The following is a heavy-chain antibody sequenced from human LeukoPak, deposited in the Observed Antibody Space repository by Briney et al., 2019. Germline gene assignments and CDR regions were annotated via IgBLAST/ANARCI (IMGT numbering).Heavy chain of an antibody. CDR1: SGSFSGYY. CDR2: INHSGST. Sequence: SETLSLTCAVYSGSFSGYYWSWIRQPPGKGLEWIGEINHSGSTNYNPSLKSRVTISVDTSKNQFSLKLSSVTAADTAVYYCAREEIQLWYVRDYWGQGTLVTVSS. D-gene: IGHD5-18*01. J-gene: IGHJ4*02. V-gene: IGHV4-34*01. CDR3: AREEIQLWYVRDY.